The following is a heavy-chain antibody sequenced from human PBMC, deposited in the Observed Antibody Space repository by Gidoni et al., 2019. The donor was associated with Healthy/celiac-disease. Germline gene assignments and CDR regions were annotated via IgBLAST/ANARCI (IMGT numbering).Heavy chain of an antibody. CDR1: GFSLSTSGVG. D-gene: IGHD3-22*01. V-gene: IGHV2-5*02. CDR2: IYWDDDK. J-gene: IGHJ4*02. CDR3: AHSSYYYDSSGYYLGGRYFDY. Sequence: QITLKESGPTLVKPTQTLTLTCTFSGFSLSTSGVGVGWIRQPPGKALEWLALIYWDDDKRYSPSLKSRLTITKDTSKNQVVLTMTNMDPVDTATYYCAHSSYYYDSSGYYLGGRYFDYWGQGTLVTVSS.